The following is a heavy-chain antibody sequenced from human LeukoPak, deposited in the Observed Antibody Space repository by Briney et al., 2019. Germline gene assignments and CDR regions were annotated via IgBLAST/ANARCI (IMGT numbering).Heavy chain of an antibody. D-gene: IGHD2-15*01. CDR2: ISGSGGST. J-gene: IGHJ4*02. CDR3: TKESATGSRYSFDY. CDR1: GFTFSSYA. Sequence: AGGSLRLSCAASGFTFSSYAMSWVRQAPGKGLEWVSAISGSGGSTYYADSVKGRFTISRDNSKNTLYLQMNSLRGEDTAIYYCTKESATGSRYSFDYWGQGTLVTVSS. V-gene: IGHV3-23*01.